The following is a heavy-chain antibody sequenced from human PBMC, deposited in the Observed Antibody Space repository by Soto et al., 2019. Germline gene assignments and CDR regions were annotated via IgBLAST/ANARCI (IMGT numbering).Heavy chain of an antibody. CDR2: ISSSSSYI. J-gene: IGHJ4*02. Sequence: PGGSLRLSCAASGFTFSSYSMSRVRQAPGKGLEWVSSISSSSSYIYYADSVKGRFTISRDNAKNSLYLQMNSLRAEDTAVYYCARTLGSGYYFDYWGQGTLVTVSS. V-gene: IGHV3-21*01. CDR1: GFTFSSYS. CDR3: ARTLGSGYYFDY. D-gene: IGHD3-22*01.